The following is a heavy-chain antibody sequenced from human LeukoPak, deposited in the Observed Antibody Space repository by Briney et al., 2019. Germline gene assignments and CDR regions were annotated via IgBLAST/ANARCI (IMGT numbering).Heavy chain of an antibody. V-gene: IGHV1-3*01. CDR2: INAGNGYT. CDR1: GYTFTNYA. CDR3: ATFSWLLFAFDI. D-gene: IGHD3-3*01. Sequence: ASVKVSCEASGYTFTNYAMHWVRQAPGQRLEWMGWINAGNGYTKYSQKFQGRVTITRDTSAATAYMELSSLRSEDTAVYYCATFSWLLFAFDIWGQGTMVTVSS. J-gene: IGHJ3*02.